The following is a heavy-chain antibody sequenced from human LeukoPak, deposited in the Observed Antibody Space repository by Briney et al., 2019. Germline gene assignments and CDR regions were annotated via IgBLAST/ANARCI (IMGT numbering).Heavy chain of an antibody. Sequence: GGSLRLSCAASGFTLSTYWMSWVRQAPGKGLEWVAHIKQDGSQEYYVDSVRGRFTISRDNAKNSLNLQMNYLRSDDTAVYYCARGVPYPSWSGPHYSDDWGQGILVTVSS. J-gene: IGHJ4*02. V-gene: IGHV3-7*01. CDR2: IKQDGSQE. CDR1: GFTLSTYW. D-gene: IGHD3-3*01. CDR3: ARGVPYPSWSGPHYSDD.